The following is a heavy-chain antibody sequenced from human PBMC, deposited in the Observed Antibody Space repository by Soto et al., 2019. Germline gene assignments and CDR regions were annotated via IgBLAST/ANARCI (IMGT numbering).Heavy chain of an antibody. CDR2: ISYDGSDK. CDR1: GFTFSSYA. Sequence: HPGGSLRLSCAASGFTFSSYAMHWVRQAPGKGLEWVALISYDGSDKDYADSVKGRFTISRDNSRNTLFLQMNSLRAEDTAVYYCAKGPSLLRFLEWLLYAWGQGTLVTVSS. J-gene: IGHJ4*02. D-gene: IGHD3-3*01. V-gene: IGHV3-30-3*01. CDR3: AKGPSLLRFLEWLLYA.